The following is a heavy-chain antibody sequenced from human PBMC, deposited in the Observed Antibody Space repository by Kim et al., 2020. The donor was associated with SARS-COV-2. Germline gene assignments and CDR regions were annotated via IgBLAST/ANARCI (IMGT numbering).Heavy chain of an antibody. CDR2: IAYNGDT. D-gene: IGHD4-17*01. V-gene: IGHV4-61*08. CDR3: ARERHGKSFDS. J-gene: IGHJ4*02. Sequence: SETLSLTCTVSGDSVTSGANYWTWIRQPPGKGLEWFGYIAYNGDTNYNPSFESRLTISIDTSRNQFSLKLTSVTAADTAVYYCARERHGKSFDSWGERALVTVSS. CDR1: GDSVTSGANY.